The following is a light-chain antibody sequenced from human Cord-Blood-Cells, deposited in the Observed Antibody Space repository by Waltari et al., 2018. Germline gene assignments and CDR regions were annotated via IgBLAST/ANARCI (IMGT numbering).Light chain of an antibody. CDR2: QDS. Sequence: TCSGDKLGDKYACWYQQKPGQSPVLVIYQDSKRPSGIPERFSGSNSENTATLTISGTQAMDEADYYCQAWDSSTNYVFGTGTKVTVL. V-gene: IGLV3-1*01. CDR3: QAWDSSTNYV. CDR1: KLGDKY. J-gene: IGLJ1*01.